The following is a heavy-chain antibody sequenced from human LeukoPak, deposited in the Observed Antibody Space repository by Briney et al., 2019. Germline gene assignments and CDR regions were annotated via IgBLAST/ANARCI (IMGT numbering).Heavy chain of an antibody. Sequence: SETLSLTCTVSGGSISSYYWSWIRQPPGKGPEWIGYVYYSGSTNYNPSLKSRVTISVDTSKNQFSLNLRTVTSADTAVYYCTRVHYSGSGLSSYFDYWGQGTLVTVSS. CDR3: TRVHYSGSGLSSYFDY. CDR2: VYYSGST. D-gene: IGHD3-10*01. CDR1: GGSISSYY. J-gene: IGHJ4*02. V-gene: IGHV4-59*01.